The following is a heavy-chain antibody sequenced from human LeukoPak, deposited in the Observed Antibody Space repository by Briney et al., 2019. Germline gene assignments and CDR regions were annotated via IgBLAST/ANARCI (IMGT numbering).Heavy chain of an antibody. CDR1: GGSISSGGYY. Sequence: SQTLSLTCTVSGGSISSGGYYWSWIRQHPGKGLEWIGYIYNSGGTYYNPSLNSRVTVSVDTSKNQFSLKLSSVTAADTAVYYCASVGIADAFDIWGQGTMVTVSS. V-gene: IGHV4-31*03. D-gene: IGHD6-13*01. J-gene: IGHJ3*02. CDR2: IYNSGGT. CDR3: ASVGIADAFDI.